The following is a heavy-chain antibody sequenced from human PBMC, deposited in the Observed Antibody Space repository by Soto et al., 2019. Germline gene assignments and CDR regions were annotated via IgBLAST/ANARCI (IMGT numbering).Heavy chain of an antibody. CDR1: GGSISSGGYS. CDR3: ARADLLTPHNWFDP. CDR2: IYHSGST. Sequence: QLQLQESGSGLVKPSQTLSLTCAVSGGSISSGGYSWSWIRQPPGKGLEWIGYIYHSGSTYYNPSLKSRVTXXVXRFXNQFSLKLSSVTAADTAVYYCARADLLTPHNWFDPWGQGTLVTVSS. V-gene: IGHV4-30-2*01. J-gene: IGHJ5*02. D-gene: IGHD1-26*01.